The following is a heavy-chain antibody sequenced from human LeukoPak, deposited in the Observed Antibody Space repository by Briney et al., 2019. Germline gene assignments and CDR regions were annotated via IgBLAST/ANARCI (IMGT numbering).Heavy chain of an antibody. CDR3: VRDSPSGFFDL. Sequence: GSLRLSCAASGFTFSSYWMHWVRQAPGKGLVWVSPINPDGTVTTYADSVKGRFTISRDNAKNTLYLQMNSLRVEDTAVYYCVRDSPSGFFDLWGRGTLVTVSS. CDR2: INPDGTVT. D-gene: IGHD6-19*01. J-gene: IGHJ2*01. V-gene: IGHV3-74*01. CDR1: GFTFSSYW.